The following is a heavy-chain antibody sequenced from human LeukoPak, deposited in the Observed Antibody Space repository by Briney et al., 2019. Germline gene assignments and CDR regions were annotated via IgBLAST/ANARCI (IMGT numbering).Heavy chain of an antibody. CDR3: ARYQWEPPLPFLDV. D-gene: IGHD1-26*01. CDR2: IYYSGST. V-gene: IGHV4-59*01. Sequence: KPSETLSLTCAVYGGSFSGYYWSWIRQPPGKGLEWIGYIYYSGSTNYNPSLKSRVTISVDTSKNQFSLKLSSVTAADTAVYYCARYQWEPPLPFLDVWGKGTTVTVSS. CDR1: GGSFSGYY. J-gene: IGHJ6*04.